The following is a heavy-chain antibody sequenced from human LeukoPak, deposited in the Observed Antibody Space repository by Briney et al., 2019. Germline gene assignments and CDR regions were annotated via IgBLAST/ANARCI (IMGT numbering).Heavy chain of an antibody. D-gene: IGHD3-3*01. J-gene: IGHJ4*02. CDR2: ISGRTGDT. CDR3: AKFGSITIFGVVKAPDY. CDR1: GFTFSSCT. Sequence: GGSLRLSCAASGFTFSSCTMRWVRQAPGKGLEWVSSISGRTGDTYYADSVKGRFTISRDISKNTLYLQMNSLRAEDTAVYYCAKFGSITIFGVVKAPDYWGQGTLVTVSS. V-gene: IGHV3-23*01.